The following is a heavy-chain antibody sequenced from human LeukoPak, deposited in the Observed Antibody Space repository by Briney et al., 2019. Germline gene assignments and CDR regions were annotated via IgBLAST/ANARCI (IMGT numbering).Heavy chain of an antibody. CDR2: INQDGSEK. D-gene: IGHD4-17*01. CDR3: AREGYGDYHI. Sequence: VGSMRLSCAVSGLPFSNHWMTWVRQAPGKGLERVANINQDGSEKYYVDSVKGRFSISRDNAKSSLYLQMNSLRVEDTAMYFCAREGYGDYHIWGQGTTVTVSS. CDR1: GLPFSNHW. J-gene: IGHJ3*02. V-gene: IGHV3-7*01.